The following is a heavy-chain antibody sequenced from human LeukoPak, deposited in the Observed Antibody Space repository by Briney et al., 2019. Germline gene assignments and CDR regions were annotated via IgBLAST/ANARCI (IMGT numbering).Heavy chain of an antibody. CDR3: ARGDYALDL. D-gene: IGHD4-17*01. J-gene: IGHJ2*01. Sequence: SEPLSLTCAVCGRPFSRYYWSWLRQPPGEGLEWIGEINHSGSTNYNPSLESRVTISVDTSKNQFSLKLSSVTAADTAVYYCARGDYALDLWGRGTLVTVSS. CDR2: INHSGST. V-gene: IGHV4-34*01. CDR1: GRPFSRYY.